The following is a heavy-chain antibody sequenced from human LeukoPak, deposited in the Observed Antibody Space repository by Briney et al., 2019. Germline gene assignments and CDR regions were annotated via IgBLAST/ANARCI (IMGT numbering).Heavy chain of an antibody. D-gene: IGHD4-17*01. J-gene: IGHJ4*02. V-gene: IGHV4-39*07. CDR3: ARGIHYGDYDLGFDY. CDR1: GGSISSSSYY. Sequence: PSETLSLTCTVSGGSISSSSYYWGWIRQPPGKGLEWIASIYYSGSTNYNPSLKSRVTISVDTSKNQFSLKLSSVTAADTAVYYCARGIHYGDYDLGFDYRGQGTLVTVSS. CDR2: IYYSGST.